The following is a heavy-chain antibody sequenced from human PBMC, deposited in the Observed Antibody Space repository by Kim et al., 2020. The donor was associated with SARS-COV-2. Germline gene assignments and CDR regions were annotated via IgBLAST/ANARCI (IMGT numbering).Heavy chain of an antibody. J-gene: IGHJ3*02. D-gene: IGHD2-2*01. V-gene: IGHV4-59*08. CDR2: IYYSGST. Sequence: SETLSLTCTVSGGSISSYYWSWIRQPPGKGLEWIGYIYYSGSTNYNPSLKSRVTISVDTSKNQFSLKLSSVTAADTAVYYCARPVGPTAALGAFDIWGQGTMVTVSS. CDR3: ARPVGPTAALGAFDI. CDR1: GGSISSYY.